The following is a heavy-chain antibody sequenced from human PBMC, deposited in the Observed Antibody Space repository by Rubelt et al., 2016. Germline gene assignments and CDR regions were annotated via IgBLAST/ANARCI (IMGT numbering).Heavy chain of an antibody. D-gene: IGHD6-19*01. Sequence: QVQLVQSGAEVKKPGASVKVSCKASGYTFTGYYMHWVRQAPGQGLEWVGRINPNSGGTNYAQKLPGWGTRTRDTPITTAYMELSRRRSDDTAVFYCARESSSGWYIDYWGQGTLVTVSS. CDR1: GYTFTGYY. CDR2: INPNSGGT. V-gene: IGHV1-2*04. CDR3: ARESSSGWYIDY. J-gene: IGHJ4*02.